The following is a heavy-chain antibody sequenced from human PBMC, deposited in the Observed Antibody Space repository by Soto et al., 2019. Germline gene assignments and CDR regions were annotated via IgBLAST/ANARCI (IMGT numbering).Heavy chain of an antibody. Sequence: GSQSHCCAASQFTFSSYAVRWVRQAPGKGLEWVSGISGSGGSTYYADPVKGRFTISRDNSKNTLYLQMNSLRAEDTAVYYCAKLLEPYFFDYWGQGTPVPFSS. V-gene: IGHV3-23*01. CDR3: AKLLEPYFFDY. D-gene: IGHD1-1*01. J-gene: IGHJ4*02. CDR2: ISGSGGST. CDR1: QFTFSSYA.